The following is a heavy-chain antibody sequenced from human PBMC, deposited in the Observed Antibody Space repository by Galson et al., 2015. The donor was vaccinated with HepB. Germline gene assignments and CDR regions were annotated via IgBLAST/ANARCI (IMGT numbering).Heavy chain of an antibody. J-gene: IGHJ4*02. CDR1: GFTFDDYA. D-gene: IGHD5-12*01. CDR3: ARGHSGATTNYFDY. CDR2: ISWNSGSI. Sequence: SLRLSCAASGFTFDDYAMHWVRQAPGKGLEWVSGISWNSGSIGYADSVKGRFTISRDNAKNSLYLQMNSLRAEDTALYYCARGHSGATTNYFDYWGQGTLVTVSS. V-gene: IGHV3-9*01.